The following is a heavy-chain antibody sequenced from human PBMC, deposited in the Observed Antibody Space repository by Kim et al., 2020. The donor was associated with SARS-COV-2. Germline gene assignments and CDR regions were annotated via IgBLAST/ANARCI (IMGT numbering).Heavy chain of an antibody. Sequence: GGSLRLSCAASGFTFSRRAMSWVRQVPGKGLEWIASVNNNNNTYYAASVKGRFTVSRDITKDTHDLQLNSLGADDTALYYCAKDHPSSGWPTFDSWGQGTLVAVSS. CDR1: GFTFSRRA. V-gene: IGHV3-23*05. D-gene: IGHD6-19*01. CDR2: VNNNNNT. J-gene: IGHJ4*02. CDR3: AKDHPSSGWPTFDS.